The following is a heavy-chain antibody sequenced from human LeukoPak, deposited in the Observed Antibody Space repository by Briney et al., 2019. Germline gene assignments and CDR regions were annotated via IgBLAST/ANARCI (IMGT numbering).Heavy chain of an antibody. CDR1: GFTFSNYW. J-gene: IGHJ4*02. V-gene: IGHV3-74*01. CDR3: ARGLNPDY. Sequence: GGSLRLSCAASGFTFSNYWMHWVRQAPGKGLVWVSRISGDGSSTSYADSVKGRFTISRDNAKNTLYLQMNSLRAEDTAVYYCARGLNPDYWGQGTLVTVSS. CDR2: ISGDGSST.